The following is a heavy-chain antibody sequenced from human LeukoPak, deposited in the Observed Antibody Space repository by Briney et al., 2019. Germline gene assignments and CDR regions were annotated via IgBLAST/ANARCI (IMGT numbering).Heavy chain of an antibody. CDR2: INHSGST. D-gene: IGHD6-19*01. CDR3: ARYDVGWYYFDY. CDR1: GGSFSGYY. J-gene: IGHJ4*02. Sequence: SETLSLTCAVYGGSFSGYYWSWIRQPPGKGLEWIGEINHSGSTNYNPSLKSRVTISVDKSKNQFSLKLSSVAAADTAVCYCARYDVGWYYFDYWGQGTLVTVSS. V-gene: IGHV4-34*01.